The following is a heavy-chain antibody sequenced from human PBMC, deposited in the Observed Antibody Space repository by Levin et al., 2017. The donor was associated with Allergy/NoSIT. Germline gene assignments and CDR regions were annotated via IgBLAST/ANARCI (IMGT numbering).Heavy chain of an antibody. J-gene: IGHJ4*02. D-gene: IGHD3-22*01. CDR2: IYYSGST. CDR3: ARVAGYYYDSSGYYSPFYYFDY. V-gene: IGHV4-30-4*01. Sequence: LRLSCTVSGGSISSGDYYWSWIRQPPGTGLEWIGYIYYSGSTYYNPSLKSRVTISVDTSKNQFSLKLSSVTAADTAVYYCARVAGYYYDSSGYYSPFYYFDYWGQGTLVTVSS. CDR1: GGSISSGDYY.